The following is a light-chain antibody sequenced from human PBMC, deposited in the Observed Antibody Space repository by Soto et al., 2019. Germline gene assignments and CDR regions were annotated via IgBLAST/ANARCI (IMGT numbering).Light chain of an antibody. CDR1: SSDVGSYNL. Sequence: QSVLTQPASVSGSPGQSITISCTGTSSDVGSYNLVSWYQQHPGKAPKLMIYEGSKRPSGVSNRFSGSKSGNTASLTISGLQAEDEADYYCCSYAASYVFGTGTKLTVL. CDR2: EGS. V-gene: IGLV2-23*01. CDR3: CSYAASYV. J-gene: IGLJ1*01.